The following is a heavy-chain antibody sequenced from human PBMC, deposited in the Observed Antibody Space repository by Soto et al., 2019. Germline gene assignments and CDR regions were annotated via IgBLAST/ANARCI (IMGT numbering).Heavy chain of an antibody. CDR1: GYTFTSYY. J-gene: IGHJ3*02. CDR3: GGGDGGRGGAFDI. Sequence: QVQLVQSGAEVKKPGASVKVSCKASGYTFTSYYMHWVRQAPGQGLEWMGIINPSGGSTSYAQKFQGRGNMTRDTGSGTADMELSSMGSEDAAVYYWGGGDGGRGGAFDIWGQGTMVTVSS. CDR2: INPSGGST. V-gene: IGHV1-46*01. D-gene: IGHD2-15*01.